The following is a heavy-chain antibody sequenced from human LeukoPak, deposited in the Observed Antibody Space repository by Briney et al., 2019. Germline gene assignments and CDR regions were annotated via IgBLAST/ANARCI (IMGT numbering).Heavy chain of an antibody. Sequence: GGSLRLSCAASGFTFSSYSMNWVRQAPGKGLEWVSSISSSSSYIYYADSVKGRFTISRDNAKNSLYLQMNSLRAEDTAVYYCASHSHYYGSGSYYNPFGYWGQGTLVTVSS. CDR1: GFTFSSYS. CDR2: ISSSSSYI. CDR3: ASHSHYYGSGSYYNPFGY. V-gene: IGHV3-21*04. D-gene: IGHD3-10*01. J-gene: IGHJ4*02.